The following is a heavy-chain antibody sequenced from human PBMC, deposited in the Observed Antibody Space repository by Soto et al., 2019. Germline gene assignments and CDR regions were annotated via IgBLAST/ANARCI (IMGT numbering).Heavy chain of an antibody. J-gene: IGHJ4*02. CDR3: AKDRGGDWYSLGDY. D-gene: IGHD2-21*02. CDR1: GFTFSSYG. Sequence: QVQLVESGGGVVQPGRSLRLSCAASGFTFSSYGMHWVRQAPGKRLEWVAVISYDGSNKFYADSVKGRFTISRDNSKNTLYLQVNSLRAEDTAAYYCAKDRGGDWYSLGDYWGQGTLVTVSS. V-gene: IGHV3-30*18. CDR2: ISYDGSNK.